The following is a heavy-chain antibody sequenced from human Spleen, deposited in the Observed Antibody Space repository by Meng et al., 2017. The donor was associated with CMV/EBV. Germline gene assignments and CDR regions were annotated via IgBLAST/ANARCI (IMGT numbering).Heavy chain of an antibody. CDR3: ARDYYDILTGYLGDWFDP. V-gene: IGHV1-18*01. CDR2: ISAYNGNT. CDR1: YTFTSYG. J-gene: IGHJ5*02. Sequence: YTFTSYGISWVRQAPGQGLEWMGWISAYNGNTNYAQKLQGRATMTTDTSTSTAYMELRSLRSDDTAVYYCARDYYDILTGYLGDWFDPWGQGTLVTVSS. D-gene: IGHD3-9*01.